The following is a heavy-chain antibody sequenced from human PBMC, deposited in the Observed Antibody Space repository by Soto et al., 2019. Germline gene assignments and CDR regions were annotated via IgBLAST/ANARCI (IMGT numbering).Heavy chain of an antibody. CDR1: GGSISSGDYY. J-gene: IGHJ6*02. Sequence: LCGGSISSGDYYWSWIRQPPGKGLEWIGYIYYSGSTYYNPSLKSRVTISVDTSKNQFSLKLSSVTAADTAVYYCARNSRPALYGMAVGGQGPPVPVPS. CDR3: ARNSRPALYGMAV. V-gene: IGHV4-30-4*01. CDR2: IYYSGST. D-gene: IGHD6-13*01.